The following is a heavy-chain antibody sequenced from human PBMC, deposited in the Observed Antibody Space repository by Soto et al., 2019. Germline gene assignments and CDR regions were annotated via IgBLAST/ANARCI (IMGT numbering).Heavy chain of an antibody. Sequence: QVQLQESGPGLVKPSETLSLTCTVSGGSISSYYWSWIRQPPGKGLEWIGYIYYSGSTNYNPSLKRPGPLSGNTSKNQFSLELGSLTAADTAVYYCARGGGYCSGGSCYMFDYWGQGTLVTVSS. J-gene: IGHJ4*02. CDR3: ARGGGYCSGGSCYMFDY. D-gene: IGHD2-15*01. V-gene: IGHV4-59*08. CDR2: IYYSGST. CDR1: GGSISSYY.